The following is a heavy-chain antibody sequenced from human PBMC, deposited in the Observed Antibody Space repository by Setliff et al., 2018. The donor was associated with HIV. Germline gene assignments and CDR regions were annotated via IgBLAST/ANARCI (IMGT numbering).Heavy chain of an antibody. CDR2: MNPNSGNT. CDR1: GYTFTSYD. V-gene: IGHV1-8*02. J-gene: IGHJ3*02. D-gene: IGHD2-2*02. Sequence: ASVKVSCKASGYTFTSYDINWVRQATGQGLEWMGWMNPNSGNTSYAQKFQGRVTMTRDTSTSTIYMELNSLTSEDTAVYYCARDNTAFDIWGQGTMVTV. CDR3: ARDNTAFDI.